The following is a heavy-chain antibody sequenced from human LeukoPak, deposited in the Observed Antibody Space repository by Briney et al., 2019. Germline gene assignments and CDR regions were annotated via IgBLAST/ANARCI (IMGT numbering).Heavy chain of an antibody. CDR2: INHSGST. D-gene: IGHD3-22*01. CDR1: GGSFSGYY. CDR3: ARSDSSGYLPDY. Sequence: SETLSLTCAVYGGSFSGYYWSWIRQPPGKELEWIGEINHSGSTNYNPSLKSRVTISVDTSKNQFSLKLSSVTAADTAVYYCARSDSSGYLPDYWGQGTLVTVSS. J-gene: IGHJ4*02. V-gene: IGHV4-34*01.